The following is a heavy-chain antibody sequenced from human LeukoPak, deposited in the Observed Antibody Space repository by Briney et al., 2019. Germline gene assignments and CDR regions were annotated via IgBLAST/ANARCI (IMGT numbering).Heavy chain of an antibody. Sequence: SETLSLTCSVSGDSITGYYWGWIRQPPGKGLEWIGNIYYTGNTYYNSSLKNRVTISLDTSKNQFSLKVISMTAADTPAYYCTKSDGYGLIRICGRGTMVTVSS. D-gene: IGHD3-10*01. V-gene: IGHV4-39*07. J-gene: IGHJ3*02. CDR1: GDSITGYY. CDR3: TKSDGYGLIRI. CDR2: IYYTGNT.